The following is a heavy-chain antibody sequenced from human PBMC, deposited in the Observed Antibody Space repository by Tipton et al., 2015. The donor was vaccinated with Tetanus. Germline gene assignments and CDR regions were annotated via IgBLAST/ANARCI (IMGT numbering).Heavy chain of an antibody. J-gene: IGHJ5*02. CDR1: GYTFTSYY. Sequence: QSGPEVKKPGASVKVSCKASGYTFTSYYMHWVRQAPGQGLEWMGIINPSGGSTSYAQKFQGRVTMTRDTSTSTVYMELSSLRSEDTAVYYCAYSSGRYNWFDPWGQGTLVTVSS. D-gene: IGHD6-19*01. CDR2: INPSGGST. CDR3: AYSSGRYNWFDP. V-gene: IGHV1-46*01.